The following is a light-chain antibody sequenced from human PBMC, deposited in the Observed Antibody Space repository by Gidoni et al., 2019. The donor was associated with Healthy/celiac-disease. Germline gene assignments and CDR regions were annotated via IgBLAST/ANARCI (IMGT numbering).Light chain of an antibody. Sequence: DIVLTQSPGTLSLSQGERATLSCRASQSVSSSYLAWYQQKPGQAPRLLIYGASSRATGIPDRFSGSGSGTDFTLTISRLEPEDFAVYYCQQYGSSPSTFGQGTKVEIK. CDR2: GAS. V-gene: IGKV3-20*01. CDR1: QSVSSSY. CDR3: QQYGSSPST. J-gene: IGKJ1*01.